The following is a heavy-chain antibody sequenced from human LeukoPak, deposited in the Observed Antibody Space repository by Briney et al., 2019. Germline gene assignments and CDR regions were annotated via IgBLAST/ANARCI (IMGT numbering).Heavy chain of an antibody. CDR3: ARDGYSSGLAPFDP. CDR2: ISYDGSNK. D-gene: IGHD3-22*01. V-gene: IGHV3-30-3*01. J-gene: IGHJ5*02. Sequence: GGSLRLSCAASGFTFSGYAMHWVRQAPGKGLEWVAVISYDGSNKYYADSVKGRFTISRDNSKNTLYLQMNSLRAEDTAVYYCARDGYSSGLAPFDPWGQGTLVTVSS. CDR1: GFTFSGYA.